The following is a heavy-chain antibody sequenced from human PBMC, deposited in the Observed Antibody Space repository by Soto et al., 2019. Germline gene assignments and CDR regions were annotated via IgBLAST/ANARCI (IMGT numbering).Heavy chain of an antibody. CDR2: IRDKANSYTT. CDR3: ASRRYDYIWGSYRDSYYYYTDV. CDR1: GLTFSDHY. Sequence: GGSLRLSCVASGLTFSDHYMDWVRQAPGKGLEWVGRIRDKANSYTTEYAASVKGRFTISRDDSQKSLYLQMNSLKTEDTAVYYCASRRYDYIWGSYRDSYYYYTDVWGKGTTVTVSS. J-gene: IGHJ6*03. V-gene: IGHV3-72*01. D-gene: IGHD3-16*02.